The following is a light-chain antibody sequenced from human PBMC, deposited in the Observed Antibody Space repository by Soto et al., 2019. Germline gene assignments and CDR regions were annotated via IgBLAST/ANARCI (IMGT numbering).Light chain of an antibody. V-gene: IGKV3D-15*01. Sequence: EIVLTQSPGTLSLSPGERATLSCRASQSVSSYLAWYQQKPGQAPRLLIYGVSSRATGIPDRFSGSGSGTEFTLTISSLQSEDFAVYYCQQYNNWPSITFGQGTRLEI. J-gene: IGKJ5*01. CDR2: GVS. CDR1: QSVSSY. CDR3: QQYNNWPSIT.